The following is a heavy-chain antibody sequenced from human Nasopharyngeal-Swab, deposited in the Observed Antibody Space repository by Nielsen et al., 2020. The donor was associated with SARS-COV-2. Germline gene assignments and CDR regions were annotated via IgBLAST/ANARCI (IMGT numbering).Heavy chain of an antibody. CDR3: AKDHYYDSSGFFSNYYYYGMDV. D-gene: IGHD3-22*01. Sequence: GESLKISCAASGFTFSSYAMSWVRQAPGKGLEWVSAISGSGGSTYYADSVKGRFTISRDNSKNTLYLQLNSLRAEDTAVYYCAKDHYYDSSGFFSNYYYYGMDVWGQGTTVTVPS. J-gene: IGHJ6*02. V-gene: IGHV3-23*01. CDR1: GFTFSSYA. CDR2: ISGSGGST.